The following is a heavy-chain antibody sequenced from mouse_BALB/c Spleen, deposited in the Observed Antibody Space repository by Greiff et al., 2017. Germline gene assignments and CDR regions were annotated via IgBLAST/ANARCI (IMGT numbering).Heavy chain of an antibody. CDR2: ISSGGGST. CDR3: ARHDDGYYLRPMDY. CDR1: GFAFSSYD. Sequence: EVHLVESGGGLVKPGGSLKLSCAASGFAFSSYDMSWVRQTPEKRLEWVAYISSGGGSTYYPDTVKGRFTISRDNGKNTLYLQMSSLKSEDTAMYYCARHDDGYYLRPMDYWGQGTSVTVSS. V-gene: IGHV5-12-1*01. D-gene: IGHD2-3*01. J-gene: IGHJ4*01.